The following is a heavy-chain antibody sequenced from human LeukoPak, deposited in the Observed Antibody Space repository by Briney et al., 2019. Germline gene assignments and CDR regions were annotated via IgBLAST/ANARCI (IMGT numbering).Heavy chain of an antibody. CDR2: IWYDGSNK. D-gene: IGHD1-26*01. J-gene: IGHJ4*02. V-gene: IGHV3-33*01. CDR1: GFTFSSYG. CDR3: ARVPGATGRRYFDY. Sequence: PGRSLRLSCAASGFTFSSYGMHWVRQAPGKGLEWVAVIWYDGSNKYYADSVKGRFTISRDNSKNTLYLQMNSLRADDTAVYYCARVPGATGRRYFDYWGQGTRVTVSS.